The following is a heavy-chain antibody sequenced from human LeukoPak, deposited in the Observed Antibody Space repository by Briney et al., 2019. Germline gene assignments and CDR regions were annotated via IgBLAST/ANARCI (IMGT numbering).Heavy chain of an antibody. CDR2: ISGSGGST. Sequence: PGGSLRLSCAASGFTFSPAWMNWVRQAPGKGLEWVSAISGSGGSTYYADSVKGRFTISRDNSKNTLYLQMNGLRAEDTAVYYCAKLLPDYDILTGYSWGYFDYWGQGTLVTVSS. V-gene: IGHV3-23*01. CDR1: GFTFSPAW. D-gene: IGHD3-9*01. CDR3: AKLLPDYDILTGYSWGYFDY. J-gene: IGHJ4*02.